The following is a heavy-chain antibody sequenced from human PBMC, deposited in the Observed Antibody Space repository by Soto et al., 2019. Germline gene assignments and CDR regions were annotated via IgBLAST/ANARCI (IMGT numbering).Heavy chain of an antibody. J-gene: IGHJ6*02. V-gene: IGHV3-33*01. D-gene: IGHD3-3*01. CDR1: GFTFSSYG. Sequence: PGGSLRLSCAASGFTFSSYGMHWVRQAPGKGLEWVAVIWYDGSNKYYADSVKGRFTISRDNSKNTLYLQMNSLRAEDTAVYYCARDAGYDFWSGYYPGYYYYGMDVWGQGTTVTVSS. CDR3: ARDAGYDFWSGYYPGYYYYGMDV. CDR2: IWYDGSNK.